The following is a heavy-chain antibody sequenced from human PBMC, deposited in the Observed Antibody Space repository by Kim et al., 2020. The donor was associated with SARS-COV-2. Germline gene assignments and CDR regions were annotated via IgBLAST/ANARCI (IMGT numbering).Heavy chain of an antibody. J-gene: IGHJ3*02. D-gene: IGHD4-17*01. CDR3: ARHGTHVHSSEHYGFDI. CDR2: VYSSGST. Sequence: SETLSLTCSVSGGSINNYYWNWIRQTPQKGLEWIGYVYSSGSTAYNPSLKTRVTISLDTSKNEFSLHLRSVTAADTAVYFCARHGTHVHSSEHYGFDIWGRGAMVTVSS. V-gene: IGHV4-59*08. CDR1: GGSINNYY.